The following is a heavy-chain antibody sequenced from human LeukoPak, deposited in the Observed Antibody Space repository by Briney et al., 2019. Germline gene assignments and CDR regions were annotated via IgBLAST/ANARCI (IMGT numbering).Heavy chain of an antibody. V-gene: IGHV1-18*04. Sequence: ASVKVSCKASGYTFTGYYMHWVRQAPGQGLEWMGWISAHNGNTNYAQKLQGRVTMTTDTSTSTAYMELRSLRSDDTAVYYCARGYCSSTSCLDPNWFDPWGQGTLVTVSS. J-gene: IGHJ5*02. CDR2: ISAHNGNT. CDR1: GYTFTGYY. D-gene: IGHD2-2*01. CDR3: ARGYCSSTSCLDPNWFDP.